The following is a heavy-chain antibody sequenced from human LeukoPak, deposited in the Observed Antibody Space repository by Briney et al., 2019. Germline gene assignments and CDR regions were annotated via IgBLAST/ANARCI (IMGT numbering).Heavy chain of an antibody. CDR2: VRYDGSDK. J-gene: IGHJ4*02. V-gene: IGHV3-33*01. D-gene: IGHD1-1*01. Sequence: GGSLRLSCAASGFTFSSYGIHWVRQAPGKGLEWVAGVRYDGSDKFHEDYVKGQFTISRDNSKNTVTLQMNSLRAEDTAVYYCARDLYDHFLDYWGQGTVVTVSS. CDR1: GFTFSSYG. CDR3: ARDLYDHFLDY.